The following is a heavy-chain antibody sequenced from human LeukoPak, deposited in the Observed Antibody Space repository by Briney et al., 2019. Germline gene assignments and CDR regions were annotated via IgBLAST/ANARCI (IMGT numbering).Heavy chain of an antibody. CDR3: ARGCSSTSCYGFDH. D-gene: IGHD2-2*01. V-gene: IGHV3-53*01. CDR1: GFTVSSKY. J-gene: IGHJ4*02. Sequence: GGSLRLSCAASGFTVSSKYMSWVRQAPGKGLEWVSVIYSGGSTYYADSVKGRFTISRDNSKNTLYLQMNSLRAEDTAVYYCARGCSSTSCYGFDHWGQGTLVTVSS. CDR2: IYSGGST.